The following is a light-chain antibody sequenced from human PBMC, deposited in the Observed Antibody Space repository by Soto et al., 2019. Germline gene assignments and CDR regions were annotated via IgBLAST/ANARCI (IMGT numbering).Light chain of an antibody. Sequence: SALTQPPSASGSPGQSVTISCTGTSSDVGTHGYVSWYQQHAGKAPKLMIYDVTKRPSGVPDRFSGSKSANTASLTVSGLQAEDEADYYCMCYAGGNNWVFGGGTQLTVL. J-gene: IGLJ3*02. CDR1: SSDVGTHGY. V-gene: IGLV2-8*01. CDR3: MCYAGGNNWV. CDR2: DVT.